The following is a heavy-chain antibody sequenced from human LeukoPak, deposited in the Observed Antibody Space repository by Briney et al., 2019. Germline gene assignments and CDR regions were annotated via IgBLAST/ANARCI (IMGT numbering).Heavy chain of an antibody. J-gene: IGHJ4*02. D-gene: IGHD2-15*01. CDR2: IRPDGTEE. Sequence: GGSLRLSRAASGFTFRNYWMGWVRQAPGKGLEWMANIRPDGTEEYYADSVRGRFTTSRDKANNFLYLQMNSLRGEDTAVYYCARDGGLHRNVGYWGQGNLVTVSS. V-gene: IGHV3-7*01. CDR1: GFTFRNYW. CDR3: ARDGGLHRNVGY.